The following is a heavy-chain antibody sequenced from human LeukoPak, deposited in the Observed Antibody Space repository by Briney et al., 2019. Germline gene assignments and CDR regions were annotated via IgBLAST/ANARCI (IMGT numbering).Heavy chain of an antibody. CDR3: ARTSAGSGPDY. D-gene: IGHD6-19*01. J-gene: IGHJ4*02. V-gene: IGHV3-53*01. CDR1: GFTVSSNY. Sequence: PGGSLRLSCAASGFTVSSNYMSWVRQAPGKGLEWVSVIYSGSSTYYADSVKGRFTISRDNSKNTLYLQMNSLRAEDTAVYYCARTSAGSGPDYWGQGTLVTVSS. CDR2: IYSGSST.